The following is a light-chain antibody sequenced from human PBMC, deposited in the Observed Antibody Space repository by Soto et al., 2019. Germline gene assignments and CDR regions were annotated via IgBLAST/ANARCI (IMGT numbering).Light chain of an antibody. CDR3: SSYAGSNNLV. Sequence: SALTQPPSASGSPGQSVTLSCTGTSSDVGVYNYVSWYQQHSGKAPKLIIYEVTKRPSGVPDRFSGSKSGNTASLTVSGLQAEDEADYYCSSYAGSNNLVFGGGTKLTVL. J-gene: IGLJ2*01. CDR2: EVT. CDR1: SSDVGVYNY. V-gene: IGLV2-8*01.